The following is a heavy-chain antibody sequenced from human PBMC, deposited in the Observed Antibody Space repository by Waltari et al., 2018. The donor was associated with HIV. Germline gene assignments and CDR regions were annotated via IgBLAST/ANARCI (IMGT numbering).Heavy chain of an antibody. CDR2: ISNDGTNK. CDR1: GFGFNNFG. V-gene: IGHV3-30*02. Sequence: QVQLVESEGGVVQPGGSLRLSCGASGFGFNNFGIYWVRQAPGKGLGWVAFISNDGTNKKYGDSVKGRFTIARDNSKNTVQLEMKSLRVEDTAVYYCAKDNGFGTYYYYHGMDVWGQGTAVTVSS. CDR3: AKDNGFGTYYYYHGMDV. D-gene: IGHD1-1*01. J-gene: IGHJ6*02.